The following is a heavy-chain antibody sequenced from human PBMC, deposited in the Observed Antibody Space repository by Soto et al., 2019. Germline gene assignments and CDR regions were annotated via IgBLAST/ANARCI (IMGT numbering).Heavy chain of an antibody. D-gene: IGHD3-22*01. CDR2: IIPIFGTA. CDR3: ARVYGNYYDSSGYYFDY. CDR1: GGTFSSYA. V-gene: IGHV1-69*13. J-gene: IGHJ4*02. Sequence: SVKVSCKASGGTFSSYAISWVRQAPGQGLEWMGGIIPIFGTANYAQKFQGRVTITADDSTSTAYMELSSLRSEDTAVYYCARVYGNYYDSSGYYFDYWGQGTLVTVSS.